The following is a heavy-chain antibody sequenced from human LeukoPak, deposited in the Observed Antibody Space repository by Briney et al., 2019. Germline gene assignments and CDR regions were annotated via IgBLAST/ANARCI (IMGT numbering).Heavy chain of an antibody. D-gene: IGHD1-26*01. Sequence: GGSLRLSCAASGFTFSSYDMHWGRQATGKGLEWVSAIGTAGDTYYPGSVKGRFTISRDDSRNTLYLQMNSLRGDDTAVYYCAKDVGKWESLHFFDYWGQGTLVTVSP. J-gene: IGHJ4*02. V-gene: IGHV3-13*01. CDR3: AKDVGKWESLHFFDY. CDR1: GFTFSSYD. CDR2: IGTAGDT.